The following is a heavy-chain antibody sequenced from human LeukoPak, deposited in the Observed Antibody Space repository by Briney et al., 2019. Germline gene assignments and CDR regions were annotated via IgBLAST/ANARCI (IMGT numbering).Heavy chain of an antibody. CDR2: IYSGGST. V-gene: IGHV3-53*01. D-gene: IGHD3-3*01. Sequence: GGSLRLSCAASGFTVSSNYMSWVRQAPGKGLEWVSVIYSGGSTYYADSVKGRFTISRDNSKNTLYLQMNSLRAEDTAVYYCARWEWLSAFDIWGQGTMVTVSS. J-gene: IGHJ3*02. CDR1: GFTVSSNY. CDR3: ARWEWLSAFDI.